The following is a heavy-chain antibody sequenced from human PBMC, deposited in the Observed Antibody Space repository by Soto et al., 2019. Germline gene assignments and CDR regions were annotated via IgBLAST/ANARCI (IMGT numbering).Heavy chain of an antibody. Sequence: LRLSCAASGFTFSNYEMNWVRQAPGKGLEWVSYISSSGSTIYYADSVKGPFTISRDNAKNSLYLQMNSLRAEDTAVYYCARARAGDYVLDYWGQGTLVTVSS. CDR1: GFTFSNYE. D-gene: IGHD4-17*01. V-gene: IGHV3-48*03. CDR3: ARARAGDYVLDY. CDR2: ISSSGSTI. J-gene: IGHJ4*02.